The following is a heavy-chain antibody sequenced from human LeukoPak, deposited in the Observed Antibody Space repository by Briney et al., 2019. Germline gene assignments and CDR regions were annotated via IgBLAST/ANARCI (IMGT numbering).Heavy chain of an antibody. CDR3: ARAYAGYASRFDY. CDR2: IYYSGNT. V-gene: IGHV4-39*07. CDR1: GGSISSSSYS. J-gene: IGHJ4*02. D-gene: IGHD1-1*01. Sequence: TSETLSLTCSVSGGSISSSSYSWGWIRQPPGKGLEWIGSIYYSGNTYNNPSLKSRVTVSVDTSKNQFSLKLSSVIEADTAVYYCARAYAGYASRFDYWGQGILVTVSS.